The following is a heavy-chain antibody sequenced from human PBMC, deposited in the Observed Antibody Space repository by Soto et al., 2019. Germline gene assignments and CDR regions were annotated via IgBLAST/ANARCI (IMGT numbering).Heavy chain of an antibody. CDR2: IYHSGST. Sequence: QLQLQESGSGLVKPSQTLSPTCAVSGGSISSGGYSWSWIRQPPGKGLEWIGYIYHSGSTYSNTSLKSRVTISVDRSKNQFTLKLSSVTAAATAVYYSARVPSPWGQGTLVTVSS. CDR1: GGSISSGGYS. V-gene: IGHV4-30-2*01. J-gene: IGHJ5*02. CDR3: ARVPSP.